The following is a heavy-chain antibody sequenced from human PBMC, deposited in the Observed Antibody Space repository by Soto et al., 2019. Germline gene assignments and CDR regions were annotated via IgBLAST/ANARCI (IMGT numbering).Heavy chain of an antibody. V-gene: IGHV1-18*01. J-gene: IGHJ6*02. D-gene: IGHD7-27*01. CDR2: ISAFNGNT. CDR1: GYTFTSHA. CDR3: ARDFGLAPLGNYYYGMDV. Sequence: ASVKVSCKASGYTFTSHAITWVRQAPGQGLEWMGWISAFNGNTNYAQNLQGRVTMTTDTSTSTAYMELRSLRSDDTAVYYCARDFGLAPLGNYYYGMDVWGQGTTVTVSS.